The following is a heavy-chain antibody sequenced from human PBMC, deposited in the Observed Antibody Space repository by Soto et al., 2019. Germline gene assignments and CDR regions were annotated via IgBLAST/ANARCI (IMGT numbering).Heavy chain of an antibody. CDR1: GGSFSGYY. Sequence: SSETLSLTCAVYGGSFSGYYWTWIRQPPGKGLEWIGEINHSVSTNYNPSLKSRVTISVDTSKNQFSLKLSSVTAADTAVYYCARGQVYRYYYYGMDLWGQRT. V-gene: IGHV4-34*01. CDR2: INHSVST. J-gene: IGHJ6*02. D-gene: IGHD2-8*01. CDR3: ARGQVYRYYYYGMDL.